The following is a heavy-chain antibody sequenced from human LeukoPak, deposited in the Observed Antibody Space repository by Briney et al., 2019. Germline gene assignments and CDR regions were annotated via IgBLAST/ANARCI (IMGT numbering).Heavy chain of an antibody. V-gene: IGHV3-7*01. J-gene: IGHJ4*02. Sequence: PGGSLRLSCAASQFTFSSYAMSWVRQAPGKGLEWVANIKQDGSEKYYVDSVKGRFTISRDNAKNSLYLQMNSLRAEDTAVYYCARDSLEESGEPADYWGQGTLVTVSS. CDR1: QFTFSSYA. D-gene: IGHD1-26*01. CDR3: ARDSLEESGEPADY. CDR2: IKQDGSEK.